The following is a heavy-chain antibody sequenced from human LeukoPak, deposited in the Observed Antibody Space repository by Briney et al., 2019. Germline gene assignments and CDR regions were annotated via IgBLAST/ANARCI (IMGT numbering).Heavy chain of an antibody. J-gene: IGHJ4*02. Sequence: SQTLSLTCAISGDSVSSNIAAWNWITQSPSRGFEWLGRTYYRSKWYNDYAVSVKSRIAINSDTSNNQFSLHLNSVTPEDTAVYYCARGVDNYYGSGSYDYWGQGTLVTVSS. CDR2: TYYRSKWYN. V-gene: IGHV6-1*01. CDR1: GDSVSSNIAA. CDR3: ARGVDNYYGSGSYDY. D-gene: IGHD3-10*01.